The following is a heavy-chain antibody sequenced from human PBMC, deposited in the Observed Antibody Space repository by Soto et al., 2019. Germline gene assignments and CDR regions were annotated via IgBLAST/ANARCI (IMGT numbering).Heavy chain of an antibody. CDR1: GYTFTSYD. J-gene: IGHJ5*02. V-gene: IGHV1-8*01. CDR3: ARGRVYDFWSGYFSQWWFDP. D-gene: IGHD3-3*01. CDR2: MNPNSGNT. Sequence: ASVKVSCKASGYTFTSYDINWVRQATGQGLEWMGWMNPNSGNTGCAQKFQGRVTMTRNTSISTAYMELSSLRSEDTAVYYCARGRVYDFWSGYFSQWWFDPWGQGTLVTVSS.